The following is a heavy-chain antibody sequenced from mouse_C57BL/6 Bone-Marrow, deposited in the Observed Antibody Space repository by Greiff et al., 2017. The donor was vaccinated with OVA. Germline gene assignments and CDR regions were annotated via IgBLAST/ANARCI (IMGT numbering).Heavy chain of an antibody. CDR2: ISSGSSTI. Sequence: EVKLVESGGGLVKPGGSLKLSCAASGFTFSDYGMHWVRQAPEKGLEWVAYISSGSSTIYYAATVKGRFTISRDNAKNTLFLQMTRLRSEDTAMYYCARIPGGYWGQGTTLTVAS. CDR1: GFTFSDYG. D-gene: IGHD1-1*02. CDR3: ARIPGGY. J-gene: IGHJ2*01. V-gene: IGHV5-17*01.